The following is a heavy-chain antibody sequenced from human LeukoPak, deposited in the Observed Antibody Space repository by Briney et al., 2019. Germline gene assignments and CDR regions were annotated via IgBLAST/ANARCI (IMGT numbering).Heavy chain of an antibody. CDR1: GGSISSSSYY. D-gene: IGHD6-19*01. CDR3: ARTVAVAGRKDFDY. CDR2: SYYSGST. J-gene: IGHJ4*02. Sequence: PSETLSLTCTVSGGSISSSSYYWGWIRQPPGKGLEWIGSSYYSGSTYYNPSLKSRVTISVDTSKNQFSLKLSSVTAADTAVYYCARTVAVAGRKDFDYWGQGTLVTVSS. V-gene: IGHV4-39*01.